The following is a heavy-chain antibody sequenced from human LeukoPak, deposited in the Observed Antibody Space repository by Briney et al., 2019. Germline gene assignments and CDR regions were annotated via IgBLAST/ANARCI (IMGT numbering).Heavy chain of an antibody. CDR2: IKQDGSEK. CDR1: GFTFSSYA. CDR3: ARDQTYCSSTSCYEAGDY. D-gene: IGHD2-2*01. J-gene: IGHJ4*02. V-gene: IGHV3-7*01. Sequence: GGSLRLSCAASGFTFSSYAMSWVRQAPGKGLEWVANIKQDGSEKYYVDSVKGRFTISRDNAKNSLYLQMNSLRAEDTAVYYCARDQTYCSSTSCYEAGDYWGQGTLVTVSS.